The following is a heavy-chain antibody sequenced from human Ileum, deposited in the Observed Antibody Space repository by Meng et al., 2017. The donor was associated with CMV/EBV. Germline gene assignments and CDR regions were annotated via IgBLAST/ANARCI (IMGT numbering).Heavy chain of an antibody. Sequence: SETLSLTCTVSGGSISSSSYYWGWIRQPPGKGLEWIGSIYYSRSTYYNPSLKSRVTISVDTSKNQFSLKLSSVTAADTAVYYCARERLGGYGYYYYGMDVWGQGTTVTVSS. CDR1: GGSISSSSYY. CDR2: IYYSRST. J-gene: IGHJ6*02. D-gene: IGHD3-22*01. CDR3: ARERLGGYGYYYYGMDV. V-gene: IGHV4-39*07.